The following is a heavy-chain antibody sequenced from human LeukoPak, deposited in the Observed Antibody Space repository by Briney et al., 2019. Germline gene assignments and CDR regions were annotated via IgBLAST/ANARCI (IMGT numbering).Heavy chain of an antibody. V-gene: IGHV4-38-2*01. CDR3: ARRSPRIAARYYFDY. D-gene: IGHD6-13*01. CDR1: GYSISSGYY. CDR2: IYHSGST. J-gene: IGHJ4*02. Sequence: SETLSLTCAVSGYSISSGYYWGWIRQPPGKGLEWIGSIYHSGSTYYNPSLKSRVTISVDTSKNQFSLKLSSVTAADTAMYYCARRSPRIAARYYFDYWGQGTLVTVSS.